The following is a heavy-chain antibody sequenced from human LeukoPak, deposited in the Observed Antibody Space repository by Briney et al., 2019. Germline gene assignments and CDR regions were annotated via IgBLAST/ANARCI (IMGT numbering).Heavy chain of an antibody. V-gene: IGHV4-34*01. J-gene: IGHJ6*03. Sequence: SETLSLTCAVYGGSFSGYYWSWIRQPPGKGLEWIGEINHSGSTNYNPSLKSRVTISVDTSKNQFSLKLSSVTAADTAVYYCARGKKRSGCSTPSCYASSYYYYMDVWGKGTTVTVSS. CDR3: ARGKKRSGCSTPSCYASSYYYYMDV. CDR2: INHSGST. D-gene: IGHD2-2*01. CDR1: GGSFSGYY.